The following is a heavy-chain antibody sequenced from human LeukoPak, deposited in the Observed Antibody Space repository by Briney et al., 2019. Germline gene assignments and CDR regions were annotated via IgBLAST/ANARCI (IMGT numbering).Heavy chain of an antibody. Sequence: PSETLSLTCTVSGGSISNSFWSWIRQPPGNGLEWIGYISSSGSTNYDPSLKRRVTISIHTSKNQFYLKLSSVTAADTAVYYCAGNNSGGLVNFDYGGRGSRATVSS. D-gene: IGHD6-19*01. V-gene: IGHV4-59*01. CDR3: AGNNSGGLVNFDY. CDR1: GGSISNSF. CDR2: ISSSGST. J-gene: IGHJ4*02.